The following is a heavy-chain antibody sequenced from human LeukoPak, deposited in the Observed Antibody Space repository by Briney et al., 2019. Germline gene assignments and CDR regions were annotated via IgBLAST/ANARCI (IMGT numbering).Heavy chain of an antibody. CDR1: GDSISDSY. CDR3: AKQRGYSGTLDP. CDR2: IYSSGTA. D-gene: IGHD4-11*01. Sequence: PSETLSLTCSVSGDSISDSYWSWIRQPPGKGLEWIGFIYSSGTAYYNPSLKSRVTISVDTSKNHFSLKLHSVTAADTAVYYCAKQRGYSGTLDPWGQGTLVTVSS. J-gene: IGHJ5*02. V-gene: IGHV4-4*09.